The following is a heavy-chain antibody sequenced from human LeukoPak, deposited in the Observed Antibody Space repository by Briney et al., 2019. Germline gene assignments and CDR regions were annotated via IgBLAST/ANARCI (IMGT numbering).Heavy chain of an antibody. Sequence: GESLKISCKGSGYSFTSYWIGWVRQMPGKGLEWMGIIYPGDSDTRYSPSFQGQVTISADKSISTAYLQWSSLKASDTAMYYCARIAAAGRTYYYYYYYFDSWGQGSLVTVSS. J-gene: IGHJ4*02. D-gene: IGHD6-13*01. CDR2: IYPGDSDT. CDR1: GYSFTSYW. CDR3: ARIAAAGRTYYYYYYYFDS. V-gene: IGHV5-51*01.